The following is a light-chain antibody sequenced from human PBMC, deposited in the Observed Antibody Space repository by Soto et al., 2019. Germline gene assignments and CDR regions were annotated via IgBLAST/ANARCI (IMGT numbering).Light chain of an antibody. Sequence: QSVLTQPPSASGTPGQRVTISCSGSSSNIGSNTVNWYQQLPGTAPKLLIYNNNQRPSGVPDRFSGSKSGTSATLAISGLHSEDDADYYCAARDDSQPGLVFGTGTNLTVL. V-gene: IGLV1-44*01. CDR1: SSNIGSNT. J-gene: IGLJ1*01. CDR3: AARDDSQPGLV. CDR2: NNN.